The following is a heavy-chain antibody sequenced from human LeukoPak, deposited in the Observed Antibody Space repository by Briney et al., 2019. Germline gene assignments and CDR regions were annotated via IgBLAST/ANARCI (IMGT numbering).Heavy chain of an antibody. J-gene: IGHJ3*02. D-gene: IGHD6-13*01. Sequence: GGSLRLSCAASGFTFSSYWMSWVRQAPGKGLEWVANIKQDGSEKYYVDSVKGRFTISRDNAKNSLYLQMNSLRAEDTAVYYCARVHEGIADAFDIWGQGTMVTVSS. CDR1: GFTFSSYW. CDR3: ARVHEGIADAFDI. CDR2: IKQDGSEK. V-gene: IGHV3-7*01.